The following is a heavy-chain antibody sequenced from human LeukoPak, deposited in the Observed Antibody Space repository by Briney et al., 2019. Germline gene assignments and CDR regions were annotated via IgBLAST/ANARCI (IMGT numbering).Heavy chain of an antibody. V-gene: IGHV7-4-1*02. CDR3: AGDFDAVDTAMANYFDY. Sequence: ASVKVSCKASGYTFTSYAMNWVRQAPGQGLEWMGWINTNTGNPTYAQGFTGRFVFSLDTSVSTAYLQISSLKAEDTAVYYCAGDFDAVDTAMANYFDYWGQGTLVTVSS. CDR2: INTNTGNP. D-gene: IGHD5-18*01. J-gene: IGHJ4*02. CDR1: GYTFTSYA.